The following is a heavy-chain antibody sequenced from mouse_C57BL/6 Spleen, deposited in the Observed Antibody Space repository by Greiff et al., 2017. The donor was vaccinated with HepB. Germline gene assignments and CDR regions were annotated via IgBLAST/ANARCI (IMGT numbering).Heavy chain of an antibody. CDR2: IDPEDGDT. CDR3: THYDYDAWFAY. J-gene: IGHJ3*01. D-gene: IGHD2-4*01. V-gene: IGHV14-1*01. CDR1: GFNIKDYY. Sequence: VQLQQSGAELVRPGASVKLSCTASGFNIKDYYMHWVKQRPEQGLEWIGRIDPEDGDTEYAPKFQGKATMTADTSSNTAHLQLSSLTADDTAVYYCTHYDYDAWFAYWGQGTLVTVSA.